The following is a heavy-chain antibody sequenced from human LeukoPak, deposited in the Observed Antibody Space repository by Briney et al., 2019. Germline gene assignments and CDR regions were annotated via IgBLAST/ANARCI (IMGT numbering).Heavy chain of an antibody. CDR1: GGSISSYY. Sequence: SETLSLTCTVSGGSISSYYWSWIRQPPGKGLEWIGYIYYTGSTNYNPSLNSRVTISVDTSKNQFSLKLSSVTAADTAVYYCARGALISYSYGPFDYWGQGTLVTVSS. J-gene: IGHJ4*02. CDR3: ARGALISYSYGPFDY. D-gene: IGHD5-18*01. V-gene: IGHV4-59*01. CDR2: IYYTGST.